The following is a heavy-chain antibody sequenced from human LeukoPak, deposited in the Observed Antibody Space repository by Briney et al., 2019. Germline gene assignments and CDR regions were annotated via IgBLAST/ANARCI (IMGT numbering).Heavy chain of an antibody. D-gene: IGHD1-26*01. V-gene: IGHV4-34*01. CDR1: GGSFSGYY. J-gene: IGHJ4*02. CDR2: INHSRST. Sequence: SETLSLTCAVYGGSFSGYYWSWIRQPPGKGLEWIGEINHSRSTNYNPSLKSRVTISVDTSKNQFSLKLSSVTAADTAVYYCARGVGATFGNWGQGTPVTVSS. CDR3: ARGVGATFGN.